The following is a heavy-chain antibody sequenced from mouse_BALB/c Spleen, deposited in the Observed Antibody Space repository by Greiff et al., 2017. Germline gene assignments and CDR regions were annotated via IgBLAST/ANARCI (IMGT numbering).Heavy chain of an antibody. J-gene: IGHJ4*01. CDR2: ISSGGSYT. CDR3: TRVTSYGNYEGAMDY. CDR1: GFTFSSYT. D-gene: IGHD2-1*01. V-gene: IGHV5-6-4*01. Sequence: DVKLVESGGGLVKPGGSLKLSCAASGFTFSSYTMSWVRQTPEKRLEWVATISSGGSYTYYPDSVKGRFTISRDNAKNTLYLQMSSLKSEDTAMYYCTRVTSYGNYEGAMDYWGQGTSVTVSS.